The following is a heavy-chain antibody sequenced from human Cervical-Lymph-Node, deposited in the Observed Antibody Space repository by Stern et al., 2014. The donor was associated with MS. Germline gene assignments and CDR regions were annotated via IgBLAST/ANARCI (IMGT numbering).Heavy chain of an antibody. CDR3: ALDPGF. J-gene: IGHJ4*02. V-gene: IGHV2-5*01. CDR1: GFSLSTNGVG. D-gene: IGHD1-14*01. Sequence: QVTLKESGPTLVKPTQTLTLTCIFSGFSLSTNGVGVGWIRQPPGKALEWLALIYWNVDKRHRPSLERRLPITTDTPNNHVVTQMTNMDPVDTATYYCALDPGFWGQGALVTVSS. CDR2: IYWNVDK.